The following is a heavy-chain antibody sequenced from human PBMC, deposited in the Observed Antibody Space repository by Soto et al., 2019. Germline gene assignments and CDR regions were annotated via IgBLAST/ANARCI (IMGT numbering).Heavy chain of an antibody. V-gene: IGHV3-23*01. Sequence: EVQLLESGGGLVQPGGSLRLSCAASGFTFSSYAMSWVRQAPGKGLELVSAISGSGGSTYYADSVKGRFTISRDNSKNTLYLPMNSLRADDTAVYYCAKAGGFGGYWYFDLWGRGTLVTVSS. CDR2: ISGSGGST. CDR3: AKAGGFGGYWYFDL. D-gene: IGHD3-10*01. J-gene: IGHJ2*01. CDR1: GFTFSSYA.